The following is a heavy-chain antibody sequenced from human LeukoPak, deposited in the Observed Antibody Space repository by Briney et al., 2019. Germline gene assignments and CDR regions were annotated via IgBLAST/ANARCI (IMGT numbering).Heavy chain of an antibody. V-gene: IGHV3-73*01. J-gene: IGHJ4*02. D-gene: IGHD1-14*01. CDR3: KTGIRTDFDY. CDR2: IRSNGNSNAT. CDR1: GFTFSGSA. Sequence: GGSLRLSCAASGFTFSGSAMHWVRQASGKGLEWVSRIRSNGNSNATAYAASVKGRFTISRDDSKSTGYLQMNSLKTEDTAVYYCKTGIRTDFDYWGQGTLVTVSS.